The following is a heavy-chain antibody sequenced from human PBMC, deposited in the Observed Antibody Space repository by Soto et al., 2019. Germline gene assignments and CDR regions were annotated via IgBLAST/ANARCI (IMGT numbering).Heavy chain of an antibody. V-gene: IGHV3-11*01. CDR1: GFIFSDFY. CDR2: ISSDGDST. D-gene: IGHD3-10*01. Sequence: QLVESGGGLVKPGGSLRLSCEASGFIFSDFYMAWIRQAPGKGLEWVSYISSDGDSTYADSVKGRFTISRDNAKNSLSLQMNSLRVEDTAVYYCVRDRDRRWFDPWGQGTLVTVSS. J-gene: IGHJ5*02. CDR3: VRDRDRRWFDP.